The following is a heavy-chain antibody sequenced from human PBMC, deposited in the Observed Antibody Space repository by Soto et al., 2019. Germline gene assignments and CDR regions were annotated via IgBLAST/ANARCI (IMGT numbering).Heavy chain of an antibody. D-gene: IGHD6-13*01. Sequence: GESLKISCKGSGYSFTSYWIGWVRQMPGKGLEWMGIIYPGDSDTRYSPSFQGQVTISADKSVSTAYLQWSSLKASDTAMYYCASTSAAAGTYYYYGMDVWGQGTTVTVSS. CDR1: GYSFTSYW. CDR2: IYPGDSDT. J-gene: IGHJ6*02. CDR3: ASTSAAAGTYYYYGMDV. V-gene: IGHV5-51*01.